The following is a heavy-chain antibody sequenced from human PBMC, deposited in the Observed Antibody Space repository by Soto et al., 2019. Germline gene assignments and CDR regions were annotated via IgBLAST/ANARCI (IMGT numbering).Heavy chain of an antibody. J-gene: IGHJ4*02. CDR2: ISSNGGST. D-gene: IGHD3-9*01. Sequence: GGSLRLSCSASGFTFSSYAMHWVRQAPGKGLEYVSAISSNGGSTYYADSVKGRFTISRDNSKDTLYLDMNSLRAEDTAIYFCAKDPSTGPADFWGQGTLVTVSS. V-gene: IGHV3-64*04. CDR1: GFTFSSYA. CDR3: AKDPSTGPADF.